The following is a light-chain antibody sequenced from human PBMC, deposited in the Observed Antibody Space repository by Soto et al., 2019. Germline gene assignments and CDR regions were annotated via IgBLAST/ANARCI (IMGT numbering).Light chain of an antibody. Sequence: QSALTQPASVSRSPGQSITISCTGTSSNVRGYNYVSWYQQHPGKGPKLIIYDVSNRPSGVSNRFSGSKSGTTASLTISGLQAEEEADYYCCSYTTSSPLEIGGGTKLNVL. CDR1: SSNVRGYNY. J-gene: IGLJ2*01. CDR2: DVS. V-gene: IGLV2-14*01. CDR3: CSYTTSSPLE.